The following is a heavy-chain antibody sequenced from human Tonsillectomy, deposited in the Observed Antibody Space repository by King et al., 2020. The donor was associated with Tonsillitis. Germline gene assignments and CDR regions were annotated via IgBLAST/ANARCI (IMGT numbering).Heavy chain of an antibody. Sequence: VQLVESGGGLVQPGGSLRLSCAASGFTFSNYAMSWVRQAPGKGLEWVSVIYTGASTTYHADSVKGRFTISRPNSKDTLYLQMNSLRAEDTAVYYCAKAYYGILTGGIDAFDIWGQGTMVTVSS. D-gene: IGHD3-9*01. CDR1: GFTFSNYA. CDR2: IYTGASTT. V-gene: IGHV3-23*03. J-gene: IGHJ3*02. CDR3: AKAYYGILTGGIDAFDI.